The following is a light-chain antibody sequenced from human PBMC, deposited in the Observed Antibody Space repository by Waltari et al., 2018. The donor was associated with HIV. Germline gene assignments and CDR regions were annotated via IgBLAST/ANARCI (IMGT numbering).Light chain of an antibody. V-gene: IGLV1-40*01. CDR3: QSYDSSLSGWV. J-gene: IGLJ3*02. CDR1: SSNIGAGYD. CDR2: GNS. Sequence: QSVLPPPPSVSGAPGQRVTISCTGSSSNIGAGYDVPWYQQLPGTAPKLLIYGNSNRPSGVPDRFSGSKSGTSASLAITGLQAEDEADYYCQSYDSSLSGWVFGGGTKLTVL.